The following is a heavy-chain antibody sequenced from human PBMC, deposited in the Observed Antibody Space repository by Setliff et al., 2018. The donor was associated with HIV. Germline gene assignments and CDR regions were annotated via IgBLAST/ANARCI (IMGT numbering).Heavy chain of an antibody. CDR2: LSPSGTT. V-gene: IGHV4-34*01. Sequence: SETLSLTCTVYGGSFSNYYTNWIRQPPGKGLEWIGELSPSGTTRSNPSLQSRVTISLDTSNNQFSLKLASVTAADTAMYYCASFFVTTVTNQGYWGQGTPVTVSS. D-gene: IGHD4-17*01. CDR1: GGSFSNYY. J-gene: IGHJ4*02. CDR3: ASFFVTTVTNQGY.